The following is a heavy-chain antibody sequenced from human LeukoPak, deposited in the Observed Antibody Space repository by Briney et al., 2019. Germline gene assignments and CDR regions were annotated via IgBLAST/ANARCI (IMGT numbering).Heavy chain of an antibody. J-gene: IGHJ6*03. V-gene: IGHV3-73*01. CDR3: TRSVDHLYGDYYYYMDV. CDR2: IRSKANSYAT. CDR1: GFTFSGSA. Sequence: GGSLKLSCAASGFTFSGSAMHWVRQASGKGLEWVGRIRSKANSYATAYAASVKGRFTISRDDSKNTAYLQMNSLKTEDTAVYYCTRSVDHLYGDYYYYMDVWGKGTTVTISS. D-gene: IGHD4-17*01.